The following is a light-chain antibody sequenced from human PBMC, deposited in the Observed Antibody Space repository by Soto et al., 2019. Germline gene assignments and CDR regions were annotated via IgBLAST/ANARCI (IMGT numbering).Light chain of an antibody. CDR2: GVS. CDR3: QQRSNWPPT. V-gene: IGKV3-15*01. J-gene: IGKJ5*01. CDR1: QSVSSK. Sequence: EIVMTQSPATLSVSPGERATPSCRASQSVSSKLAWFQQKPGQAPSLLIYGVSTRATGVPVRFSGSGSGTEFTLTISSLEPEDFAVYYCQQRSNWPPTFGQGTRLEIK.